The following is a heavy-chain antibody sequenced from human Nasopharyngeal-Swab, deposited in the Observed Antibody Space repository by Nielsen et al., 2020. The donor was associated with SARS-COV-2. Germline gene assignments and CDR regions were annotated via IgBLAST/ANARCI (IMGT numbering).Heavy chain of an antibody. CDR2: ISYDGSHE. J-gene: IGHJ6*03. V-gene: IGHV3-30*04. D-gene: IGHD3-3*01. CDR1: GFTFSSFA. Sequence: GESLKISCAASGFTFSSFAMHWVRQAPGKGLEWVGLISYDGSHENYADSVRGRFTISRDNSKDTVHLQMNSLRLEDTAVYYCARDSVYNFGVFIITTSFMDVWGKGTTVTVSS. CDR3: ARDSVYNFGVFIITTSFMDV.